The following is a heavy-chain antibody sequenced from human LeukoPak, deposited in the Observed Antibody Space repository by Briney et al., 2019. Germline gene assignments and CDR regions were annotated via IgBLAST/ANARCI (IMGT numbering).Heavy chain of an antibody. Sequence: GSLRLSCAASGFIFSSYWMSWVRQAPGKGLEWVANIKQDGSEMYYEDSVKGRFTISRDNGKNSLYLQMNSLRAEDTAVYYCGRDRRYMTTVTTATDYWGQGTLVTVSS. J-gene: IGHJ4*02. CDR2: IKQDGSEM. CDR3: GRDRRYMTTVTTATDY. V-gene: IGHV3-7*03. D-gene: IGHD4-17*01. CDR1: GFIFSSYW.